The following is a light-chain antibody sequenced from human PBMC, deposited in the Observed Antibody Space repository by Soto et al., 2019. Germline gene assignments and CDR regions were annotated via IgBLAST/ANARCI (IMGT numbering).Light chain of an antibody. J-gene: IGKJ1*01. V-gene: IGKV1-5*03. CDR2: KAS. CDR1: QSISNW. CDR3: QQYGANSPLT. Sequence: DIQVTQSPSTLSASVGDRVTITCRASQSISNWLAWYQQKPGKAPKVLIYKASSLESGVPSRFSGSGSGTEFTLTISSLQTEDFATYYCQQYGANSPLTFGQGTKVEIK.